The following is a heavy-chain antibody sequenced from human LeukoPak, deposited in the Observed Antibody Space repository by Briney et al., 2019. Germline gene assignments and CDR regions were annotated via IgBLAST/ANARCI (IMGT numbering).Heavy chain of an antibody. D-gene: IGHD5-18*01. CDR3: ARGPIQLWIHNAMDV. CDR2: IRSKAYRGTT. Sequence: PGRSLRLSCRGSGFTFGDHAMSWVPQAPGKGLEWVGFIRSKAYRGTTEYAASAKGRFTISRDDSASIAYLQMNSLKTEDTAVYYCARGPIQLWIHNAMDVWGQGTTVAVSS. V-gene: IGHV3-49*04. J-gene: IGHJ6*02. CDR1: GFTFGDHA.